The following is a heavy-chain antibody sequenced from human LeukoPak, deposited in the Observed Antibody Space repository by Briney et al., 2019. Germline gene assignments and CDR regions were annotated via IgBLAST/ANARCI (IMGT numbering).Heavy chain of an antibody. CDR3: ASPIAVAGYYYYYMDV. CDR1: GFTFSSYW. J-gene: IGHJ6*03. CDR2: INSDGSST. D-gene: IGHD6-19*01. Sequence: PGGSLRLSCAASGFTFSSYWMHWVRQAPGKGLVWVSRINSDGSSTSYADSVKGRFTISRDNAKNTLYLQMNSLRAEDTAVYYCASPIAVAGYYYYYMDVWGKGTTVTVSS. V-gene: IGHV3-74*01.